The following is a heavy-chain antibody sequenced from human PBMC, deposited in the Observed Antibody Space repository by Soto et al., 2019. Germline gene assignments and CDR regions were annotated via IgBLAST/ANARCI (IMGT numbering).Heavy chain of an antibody. CDR3: ASPPAPGWYPDAIDI. J-gene: IGHJ3*02. CDR2: IYYSGST. Sequence: SETLSLTCTVSGGSISSGDYYWSWIRQPPGKGLEWIGYIYYSGSTYYNPSLKSRVTISVDTSKNQFSLKLSSVTAADTAVYYCASPPAPGWYPDAIDIWRQGTMVTVSS. V-gene: IGHV4-30-4*01. CDR1: GGSISSGDYY. D-gene: IGHD6-19*01.